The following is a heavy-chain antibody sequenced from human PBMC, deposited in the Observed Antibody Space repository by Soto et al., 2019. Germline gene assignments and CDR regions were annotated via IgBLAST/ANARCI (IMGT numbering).Heavy chain of an antibody. CDR3: ATGGHWIGYYGMDV. D-gene: IGHD3-10*01. Sequence: SVKISCKASGFTFTSSAVQWVRQARGQRLEWIGWIVVGSGNTNYAQKFQERVTITRDMSTSTAYMELSSLRSEDTAVYYCATGGHWIGYYGMDVWGQGTTVTVSS. CDR1: GFTFTSSA. CDR2: IVVGSGNT. J-gene: IGHJ6*02. V-gene: IGHV1-58*01.